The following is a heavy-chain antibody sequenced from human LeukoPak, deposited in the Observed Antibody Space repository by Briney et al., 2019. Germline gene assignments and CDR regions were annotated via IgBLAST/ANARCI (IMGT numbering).Heavy chain of an antibody. J-gene: IGHJ4*02. D-gene: IGHD1-26*01. V-gene: IGHV4-4*07. CDR3: VRSGGSGTYYDGSFDY. Sequence: PSETLSLTCTVSGGSITSYYWSWIRQPAGKGLEWMGRIYTSGSTNYNPSLKSRVTMSVDTSNNQFSLKLSSVTAADTAVYYCVRSGGSGTYYDGSFDYWGQGTLVTVSS. CDR2: IYTSGST. CDR1: GGSITSYY.